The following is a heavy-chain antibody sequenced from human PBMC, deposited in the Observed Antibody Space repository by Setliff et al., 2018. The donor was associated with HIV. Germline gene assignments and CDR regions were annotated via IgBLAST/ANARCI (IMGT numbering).Heavy chain of an antibody. CDR1: SEYTFTNFD. V-gene: IGHV1-8*02. J-gene: IGHJ6*03. D-gene: IGHD3-10*01. Sequence: ASVTVSCKASSEYTFTNFDINWVRQAPGQGLEWMGWMHPHSGNTDYTQKFQGRVTMTRNTSISTAYMELSSLRSEDTAVYYCASYYGSGAHYPYYYYMDVWGKGTTVTVSS. CDR3: ASYYGSGAHYPYYYYMDV. CDR2: MHPHSGNT.